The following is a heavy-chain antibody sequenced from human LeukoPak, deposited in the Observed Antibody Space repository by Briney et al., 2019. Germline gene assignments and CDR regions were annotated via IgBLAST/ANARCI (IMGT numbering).Heavy chain of an antibody. CDR3: ARDKVVGATHFDY. CDR2: IKQDGGEI. Sequence: GGSLILSCAASGFTFSSYWMSWVRQAPGKGLEWVANIKQDGGEIYYVDSVKGRFTISRDNAKNSLSLQMNSLRAEDTAVYYCARDKVVGATHFDYWGQGTLVTVSS. CDR1: GFTFSSYW. D-gene: IGHD1-26*01. V-gene: IGHV3-7*01. J-gene: IGHJ4*02.